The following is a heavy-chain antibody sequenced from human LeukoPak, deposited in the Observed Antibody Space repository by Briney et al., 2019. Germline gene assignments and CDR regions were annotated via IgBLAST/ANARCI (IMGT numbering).Heavy chain of an antibody. CDR2: ISGSGYAI. CDR1: GFAFSDLH. J-gene: IGHJ4*02. Sequence: GGSLRLSCTASGFAFSDLHMSWIRQAPGKGLEWVSHISGSGYAIHHPGSVKGRFTISRDNAKNSLYLQMNSLRVEDSAVYYCARLSGTYSRGGDHWGQGTLVTVSS. V-gene: IGHV3-11*01. CDR3: ARLSGTYSRGGDH. D-gene: IGHD1-26*01.